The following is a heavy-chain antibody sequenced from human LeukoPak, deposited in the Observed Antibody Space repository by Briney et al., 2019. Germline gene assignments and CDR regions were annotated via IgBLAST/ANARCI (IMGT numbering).Heavy chain of an antibody. D-gene: IGHD2-15*01. Sequence: ASVKVSCKASGGTFSSYAISWVRQAPGQGLEWMGGIIPIFGTANYAQKFQGRVTITADESTSTAYTELSSLRSEDTAVYYCARRVGYCSGGSCYRLFYYYGMDVWGQGTTVTVSS. CDR1: GGTFSSYA. J-gene: IGHJ6*02. CDR2: IIPIFGTA. CDR3: ARRVGYCSGGSCYRLFYYYGMDV. V-gene: IGHV1-69*13.